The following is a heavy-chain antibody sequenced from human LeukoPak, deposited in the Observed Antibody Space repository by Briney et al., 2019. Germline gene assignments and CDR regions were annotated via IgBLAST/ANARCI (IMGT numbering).Heavy chain of an antibody. V-gene: IGHV1-8*02. CDR3: ASMGTDPYYYYMDV. Sequence: ASVKVSCKASGYTFTGYYMHWVRQAPGQGLEWMGWMNPNSGNTGYAQKFQGRVTMTRNTSISTAYMELSSLRSEDTAVYYCASMGTDPYYYYMDVWGKGTTVTISS. CDR1: GYTFTGYY. CDR2: MNPNSGNT. J-gene: IGHJ6*03.